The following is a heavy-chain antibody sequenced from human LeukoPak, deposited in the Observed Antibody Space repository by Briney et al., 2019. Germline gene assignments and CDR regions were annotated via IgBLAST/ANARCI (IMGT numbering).Heavy chain of an antibody. CDR2: ISAYNGNT. V-gene: IGHV1-18*01. CDR3: ARDLQTVGTFDY. D-gene: IGHD7-27*01. Sequence: MGWISAYNGNTNYAQKLQRRVTMTTDTSTSTAYMELRSLRSDDTAVYYCARDLQTVGTFDYWGQGTLVTASS. J-gene: IGHJ4*02.